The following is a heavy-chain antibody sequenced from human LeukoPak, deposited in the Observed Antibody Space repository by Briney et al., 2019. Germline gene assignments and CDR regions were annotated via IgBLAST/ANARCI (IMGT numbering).Heavy chain of an antibody. V-gene: IGHV1-18*01. J-gene: IGHJ4*02. CDR3: ARVGSGWYLPGGYFDY. Sequence: ASVKVSCKASGYTFTSYGISWVRQAPGQGLEWMGWLSPYNGNTKYAQKFQGRVTMTTDTSTSTAYMELRSLRSDDTAVYYCARVGSGWYLPGGYFDYWGQGTLVTVSS. CDR2: LSPYNGNT. D-gene: IGHD6-19*01. CDR1: GYTFTSYG.